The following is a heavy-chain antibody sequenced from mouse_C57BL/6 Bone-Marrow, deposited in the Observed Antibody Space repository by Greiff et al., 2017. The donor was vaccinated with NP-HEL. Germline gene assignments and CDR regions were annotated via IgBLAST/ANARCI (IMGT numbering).Heavy chain of an antibody. CDR3: ARDPFYYGSSFYFDY. J-gene: IGHJ2*01. CDR2: INPNNGGT. CDR1: GYTFTDYY. Sequence: EVQLQQSGPELVKPGASVKISCKASGYTFTDYYMNWVKQSHGKSLEWIGDINPNNGGTSYNQKFKGKATLTVDKSSSTAYMELRSLTSEDSAVYYCARDPFYYGSSFYFDYWGQGTTLTVSS. D-gene: IGHD1-1*01. V-gene: IGHV1-26*01.